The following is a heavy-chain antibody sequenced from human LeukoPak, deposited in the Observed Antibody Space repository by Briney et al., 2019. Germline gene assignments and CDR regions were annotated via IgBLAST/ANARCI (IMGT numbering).Heavy chain of an antibody. Sequence: PGGSLRLSCEGSGFSLSSYWMTWVRQSPGKGPEWVANIKQDESERYTVDSVKGRFTISRDNAKNSVYLRMNSLRAEDTALYYCARLSAYYYGSYFYYYMDVWGKGTTVTVSS. D-gene: IGHD3-10*01. V-gene: IGHV3-7*01. CDR3: ARLSAYYYGSYFYYYMDV. CDR1: GFSLSSYW. CDR2: IKQDESER. J-gene: IGHJ6*03.